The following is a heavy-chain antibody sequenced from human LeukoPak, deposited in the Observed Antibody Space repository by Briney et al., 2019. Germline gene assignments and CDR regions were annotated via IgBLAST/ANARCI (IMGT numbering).Heavy chain of an antibody. J-gene: IGHJ6*02. V-gene: IGHV3-23*01. CDR2: ISGSGGST. Sequence: GGSLRLSCAASGFTFSSYAMSWVRQAPGKGLEWVSAISGSGGSTYHADSVKGRFTSSRDNSKNTLYLQMNSLRAEDTAVYHCAKGSVTTVSYYYGMDVWGQGTTVTVSS. CDR3: AKGSVTTVSYYYGMDV. CDR1: GFTFSSYA. D-gene: IGHD4-17*01.